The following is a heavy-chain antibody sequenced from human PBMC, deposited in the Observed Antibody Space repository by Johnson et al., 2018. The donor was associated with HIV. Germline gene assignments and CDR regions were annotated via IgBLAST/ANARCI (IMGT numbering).Heavy chain of an antibody. Sequence: VQLVESGGGVVRPGGSLRLSCAASGFTFSSYAMSWVRQAPGKGLEWVSVIYSGGSTYSAESVQGRFTISRDNSKNTLYLQMNSLRAEDTAVYYCARGDTAMGYDAFDIWGQGTMITVSS. CDR2: IYSGGST. D-gene: IGHD5-18*01. CDR1: GFTFSSYA. CDR3: ARGDTAMGYDAFDI. J-gene: IGHJ3*02. V-gene: IGHV3-23*03.